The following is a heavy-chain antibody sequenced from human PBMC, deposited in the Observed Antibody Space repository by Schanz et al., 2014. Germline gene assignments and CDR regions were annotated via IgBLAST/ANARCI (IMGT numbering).Heavy chain of an antibody. CDR3: ARVISPHRGAASWLDP. D-gene: IGHD2-15*01. CDR2: IYYTGST. Sequence: QVQLQESGPRLVKPSETLSLTCNVSGDSISSYYWSWLRQAPGKGLEWIGYIYYTGSTNNNPSLTSRGTMSVDTSTNQFSLRLASVTAADTALYYCARVISPHRGAASWLDPWGQGTLVTVSS. CDR1: GDSISSYY. V-gene: IGHV4-59*01. J-gene: IGHJ5*02.